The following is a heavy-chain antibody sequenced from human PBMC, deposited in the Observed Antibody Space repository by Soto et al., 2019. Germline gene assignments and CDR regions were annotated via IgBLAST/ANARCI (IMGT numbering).Heavy chain of an antibody. Sequence: PGAYLKISCKGSGYSFTSYWISWVRQMPGKGLEWMGRIDPSDSYTNYSPSFQGHVTISADKSISTAYLQWSSLKASDTAMYYCARQRGTHYYYYGMDGWGQGTTVTV. CDR2: IDPSDSYT. D-gene: IGHD6-25*01. J-gene: IGHJ6*02. V-gene: IGHV5-10-1*01. CDR3: ARQRGTHYYYYGMDG. CDR1: GYSFTSYW.